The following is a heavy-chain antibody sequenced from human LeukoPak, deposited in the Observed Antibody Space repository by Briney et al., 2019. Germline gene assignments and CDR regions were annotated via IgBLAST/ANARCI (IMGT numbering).Heavy chain of an antibody. Sequence: SETLSLTCTVSGGSISSYYWSWIRQPAGKGLEWIGRIYTSGSTNYNPSLKSRVTISVDTSKNQFSLKLSSVTAADTAVYYCAREYSSLGLDAFDIWGQGTMVTVSS. D-gene: IGHD6-19*01. CDR2: IYTSGST. CDR1: GGSISSYY. CDR3: AREYSSLGLDAFDI. V-gene: IGHV4-4*07. J-gene: IGHJ3*02.